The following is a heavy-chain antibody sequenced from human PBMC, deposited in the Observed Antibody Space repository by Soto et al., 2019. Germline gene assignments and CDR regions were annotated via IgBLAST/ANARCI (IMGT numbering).Heavy chain of an antibody. CDR3: ARAELTGLPLDY. V-gene: IGHV1-46*03. Sequence: ASVKVSCKASGYTFTSYYMHWVRQAPGQGLEWMGIINPSGGSTSYAQKFQGRVTMTRDTSTSTVYMELSSLGSEDTAVYYCARAELTGLPLDYWGQGTLVTVSS. J-gene: IGHJ4*02. CDR2: INPSGGST. CDR1: GYTFTSYY. D-gene: IGHD4-17*01.